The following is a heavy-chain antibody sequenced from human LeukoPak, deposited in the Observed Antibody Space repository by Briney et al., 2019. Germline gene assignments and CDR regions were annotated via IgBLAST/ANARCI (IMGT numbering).Heavy chain of an antibody. CDR3: ARGLRYGPLRGGMDV. V-gene: IGHV4-30-2*01. D-gene: IGHD1-14*01. Sequence: DPSETLSLTCAVSGGSISSGGYSWSWIRQPPGKGLEWIGYIYHSGSTCYNPSLKSRVTISVDRSKNQFSLKLSSVTAADTAVYYCARGLRYGPLRGGMDVWGQGTTVAVSS. CDR1: GGSISSGGYS. J-gene: IGHJ6*02. CDR2: IYHSGST.